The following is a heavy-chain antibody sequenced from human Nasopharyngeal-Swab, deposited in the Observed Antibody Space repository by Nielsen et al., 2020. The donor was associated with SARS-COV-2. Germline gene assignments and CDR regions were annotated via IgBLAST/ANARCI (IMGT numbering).Heavy chain of an antibody. CDR2: IIPIFGTA. V-gene: IGHV1-69*06. CDR3: ARARYYDSSGYYYYFDY. Sequence: SVKVSCKASGGTFSSYAISWVRQAPGQGLEWMGGIIPIFGTANYAQKFQGRVTFTADKSTSTAYMELSSLRSEDTAVYYCARARYYDSSGYYYYFDYWGQGTLVTVSS. CDR1: GGTFSSYA. J-gene: IGHJ4*02. D-gene: IGHD3-22*01.